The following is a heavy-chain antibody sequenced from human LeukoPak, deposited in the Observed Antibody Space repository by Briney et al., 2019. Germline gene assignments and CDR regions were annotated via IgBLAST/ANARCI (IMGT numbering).Heavy chain of an antibody. D-gene: IGHD4-17*01. J-gene: IGHJ4*02. V-gene: IGHV3-23*01. CDR3: AKVPRLTTGY. Sequence: PGGSLRLSCAASGFTFGSYTMSWVRQAPGKGLEWVSFITEGSGSTYYADSVKGRFTISRDNSKNALYLQMNSLRAEDTAVYYCAKVPRLTTGYWGQGTLVTVSS. CDR1: GFTFGSYT. CDR2: ITEGSGST.